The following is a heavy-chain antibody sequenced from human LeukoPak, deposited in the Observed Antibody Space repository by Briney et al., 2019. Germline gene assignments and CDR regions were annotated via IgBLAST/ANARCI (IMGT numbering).Heavy chain of an antibody. J-gene: IGHJ6*02. D-gene: IGHD3-10*01. CDR3: ATGTPPMTEGSVLYGMDV. Sequence: ASVKVSCKVSGYTLTELSMHWVRQAPGKGLEWMGGFDPEDGETIYAQKFQGRVTMTEDTSTDTAYMELSSLRSEDTAVYYCATGTPPMTEGSVLYGMDVWGQGTTVTVSS. CDR1: GYTLTELS. CDR2: FDPEDGET. V-gene: IGHV1-24*01.